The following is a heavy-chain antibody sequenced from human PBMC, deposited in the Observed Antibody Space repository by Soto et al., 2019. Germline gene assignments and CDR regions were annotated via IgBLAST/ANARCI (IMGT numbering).Heavy chain of an antibody. CDR2: IHNSGAS. D-gene: IGHD5-12*01. J-gene: IGHJ5*02. CDR3: ARGPQWLRSDNWFDP. Sequence: QVQLQETGPGLVKPSETLSLTCTVSGASVSGYYWSWIRQTPGKGLEWIGNIHNSGASKYHPSLKSRVTISLDTSKNEFSLKIGSVTTADTAVYYCARGPQWLRSDNWFDPWGQGNTLTVSS. V-gene: IGHV4-59*02. CDR1: GASVSGYY.